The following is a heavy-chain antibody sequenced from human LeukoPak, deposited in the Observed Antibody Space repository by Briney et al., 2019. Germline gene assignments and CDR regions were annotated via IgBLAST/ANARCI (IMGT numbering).Heavy chain of an antibody. Sequence: GGSLRLSCAASGFTFSSYAMHWVRQAPGKGLEYVSAISSNGGSTYYANSVKGRFTISRDNSKNTLYLQMGRLRAEDMAVYYCARDLWFGDDYWGQGTLVTVSS. CDR3: ARDLWFGDDY. V-gene: IGHV3-64*01. D-gene: IGHD3-10*01. CDR1: GFTFSSYA. J-gene: IGHJ4*02. CDR2: ISSNGGST.